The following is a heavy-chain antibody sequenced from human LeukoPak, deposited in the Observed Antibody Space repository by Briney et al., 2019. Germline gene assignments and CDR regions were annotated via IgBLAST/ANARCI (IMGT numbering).Heavy chain of an antibody. CDR2: IYYSGST. V-gene: IGHV4-39*02. CDR3: ARELRYFARNWFDP. CDR1: GVSISSTSYY. D-gene: IGHD3-9*01. Sequence: SETLSLTCTVSGVSISSTSYYWGWIRQPPGKGLEWIASIYYSGSTYYNPSLKSRVTISVDTSKNQFSLKLSSVTAADTAVYYCARELRYFARNWFDPWGQGTLVTVSS. J-gene: IGHJ5*02.